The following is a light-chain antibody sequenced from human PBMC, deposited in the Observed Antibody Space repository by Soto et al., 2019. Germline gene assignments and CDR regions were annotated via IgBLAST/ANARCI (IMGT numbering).Light chain of an antibody. V-gene: IGKV4-1*01. Sequence: DIVMTQSPDSLAVSLGERATINCKSSQSILYSSNNKNYLAWYQQKPGQPPKLLIYWASTRESGVPDRFSGSGSGTDFTLPISSLQAEDVAVYYCQQYCSTPWTFGQGTKVEI. CDR3: QQYCSTPWT. CDR1: QSILYSSNNKNY. CDR2: WAS. J-gene: IGKJ1*01.